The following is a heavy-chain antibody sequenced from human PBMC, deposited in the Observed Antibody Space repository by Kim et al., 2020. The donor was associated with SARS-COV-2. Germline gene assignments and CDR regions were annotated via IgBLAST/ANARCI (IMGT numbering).Heavy chain of an antibody. D-gene: IGHD3-3*01. CDR3: ARGSSLTIFGVVGWFDP. Sequence: SETLSLTCTVSGGSISSYYWSWIRQPPGKGLEWIGYIYYSGSTNYNPSLKSRVTISVDTSNNQFSLKLSSVTTADTAVYYCARGSSLTIFGVVGWFDPWGQGTLVTVSS. J-gene: IGHJ5*02. V-gene: IGHV4-59*01. CDR1: GGSISSYY. CDR2: IYYSGST.